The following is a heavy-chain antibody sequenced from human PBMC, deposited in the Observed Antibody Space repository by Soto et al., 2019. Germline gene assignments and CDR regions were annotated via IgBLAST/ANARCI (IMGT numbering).Heavy chain of an antibody. CDR1: GGSISSGGYY. J-gene: IGHJ4*02. Sequence: SETLSLTCTVSGGSISSGGYYWSWIRQHPGKGLEWIGYIYYSGSTYYNPSLKSRVTISVDTSKNQFSLKLSSVTAADTAVYYCARDNSGYGNFDYWGQGTLVTVPS. CDR3: ARDNSGYGNFDY. CDR2: IYYSGST. D-gene: IGHD5-12*01. V-gene: IGHV4-31*03.